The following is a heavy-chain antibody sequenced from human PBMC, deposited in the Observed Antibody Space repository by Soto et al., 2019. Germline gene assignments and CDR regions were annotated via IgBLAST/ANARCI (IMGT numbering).Heavy chain of an antibody. J-gene: IGHJ1*01. Sequence: ASVKVSCKASGGTFSSYTISWVRQAPGQGLEWMGRIIPILGIANYAQKFQGRVTITADKSTSTAYMELSSLRSEDTAVYYCARDPGIAVAGSAEYFQHWGQGTLVTSPQ. CDR1: GGTFSSYT. CDR3: ARDPGIAVAGSAEYFQH. D-gene: IGHD6-19*01. V-gene: IGHV1-69*04. CDR2: IIPILGIA.